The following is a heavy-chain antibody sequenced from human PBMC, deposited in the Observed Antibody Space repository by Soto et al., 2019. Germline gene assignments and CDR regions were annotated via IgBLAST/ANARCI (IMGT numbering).Heavy chain of an antibody. J-gene: IGHJ4*02. CDR2: INPNSGAT. D-gene: IGHD5-12*01. Sequence: ASVKVSCKAAGYTFIGDYIHWVRQAPGQGLEWVGWINPNSGATNYAQKFQGRVTMTRDRAITTAYMELSSLTSTDTAVYYCARDLVSTIGDFDFWGQGTPVTVSS. CDR1: GYTFIGDY. V-gene: IGHV1-2*02. CDR3: ARDLVSTIGDFDF.